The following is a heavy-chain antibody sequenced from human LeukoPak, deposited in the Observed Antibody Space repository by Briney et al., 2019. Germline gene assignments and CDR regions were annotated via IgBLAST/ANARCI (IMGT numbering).Heavy chain of an antibody. CDR3: ARDGSSSAFDY. V-gene: IGHV4-39*07. Sequence: SETLSLTCTVSGGSISGSSYYWGWIRQPPGKGLEWIGSIYYSGSTYYNPSLKSRVTISVDTSKNQFSLKLSSVTAADTAVYYCARDGSSSAFDYWGQGTLVTVSS. D-gene: IGHD2-2*01. CDR1: GGSISGSSYY. CDR2: IYYSGST. J-gene: IGHJ4*02.